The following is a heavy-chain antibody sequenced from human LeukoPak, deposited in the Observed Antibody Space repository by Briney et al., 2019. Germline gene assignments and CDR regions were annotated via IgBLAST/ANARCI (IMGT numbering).Heavy chain of an antibody. CDR1: GGTFSSYA. CDR2: IIPIFGTA. V-gene: IGHV1-69*06. Sequence: ASVKVSCKASGGTFSSYAISWVRQAPGQGLEWMGGIIPIFGTANYAQKFQGRVTITADKSTSTAYMELGSLRSEDTAVYYCASLGSSGWNWFDPWGQGTLVTVSS. J-gene: IGHJ5*02. D-gene: IGHD6-19*01. CDR3: ASLGSSGWNWFDP.